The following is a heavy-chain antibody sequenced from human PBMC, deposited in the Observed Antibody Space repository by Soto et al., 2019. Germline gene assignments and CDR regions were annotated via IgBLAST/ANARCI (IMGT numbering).Heavy chain of an antibody. Sequence: QVQLVESGGGVVQPGRSLRLSCAASGFTFRSYAMHWVRQAPGKGLEWVAGISYDGSNNYCADSVKGRFTISRDNSKNTLYLQMNSLRAEDTAVYYCARARLDTPALDYWGQGTLVTVSS. V-gene: IGHV3-30-3*01. CDR1: GFTFRSYA. CDR3: ARARLDTPALDY. CDR2: ISYDGSNN. J-gene: IGHJ4*02. D-gene: IGHD2-2*01.